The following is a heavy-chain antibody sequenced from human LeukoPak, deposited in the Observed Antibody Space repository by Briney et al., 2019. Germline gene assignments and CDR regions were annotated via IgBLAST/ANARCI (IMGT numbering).Heavy chain of an antibody. Sequence: GGSLRLSCAASGFTFSSYSMNWVRQVPGKGLEWVSSISSSSSYIYYADSVKGRFTISRDNAKNSLYLQMNSLRAEDTAVYYCARDPRHCSSTGCYPDWGQGTLVTVSS. CDR1: GFTFSSYS. J-gene: IGHJ4*02. CDR2: ISSSSSYI. CDR3: ARDPRHCSSTGCYPD. V-gene: IGHV3-21*01. D-gene: IGHD2-2*01.